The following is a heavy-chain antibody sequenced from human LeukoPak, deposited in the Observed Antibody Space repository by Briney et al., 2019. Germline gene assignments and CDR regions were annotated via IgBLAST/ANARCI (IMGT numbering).Heavy chain of an antibody. CDR3: ARKTGADNRVYCSGGSCYSPDDAFDI. V-gene: IGHV3-30*02. CDR1: GFTFSSYG. CDR2: IRYDGSNK. Sequence: GGSLRLSCAASGFTFSSYGMHWVRQAPGKGLEWVAFIRYDGSNKYYADSVKGRFTISRDNSKNTLYLQMNSLRADDTAVYYCARKTGADNRVYCSGGSCYSPDDAFDIWGQGTMVTVSS. J-gene: IGHJ3*02. D-gene: IGHD2-15*01.